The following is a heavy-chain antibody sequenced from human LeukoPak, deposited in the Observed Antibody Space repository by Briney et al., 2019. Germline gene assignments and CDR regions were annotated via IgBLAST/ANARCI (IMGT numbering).Heavy chain of an antibody. V-gene: IGHV3-7*01. CDR2: IKQDGNEK. Sequence: GGSLRLSCAASGFTFRSYWMNWVRQAPGKGPEWVANIKQDGNEKYYVDSVKGRFTISRDNAKNSLYLQMNSLRADDTAVYYCARVLRTHYDFDFWGQGTLVTVSS. J-gene: IGHJ4*02. CDR1: GFTFRSYW. D-gene: IGHD4-17*01. CDR3: ARVLRTHYDFDF.